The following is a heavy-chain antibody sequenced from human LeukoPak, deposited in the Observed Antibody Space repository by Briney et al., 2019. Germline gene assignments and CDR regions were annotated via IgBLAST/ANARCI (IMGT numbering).Heavy chain of an antibody. CDR1: GFTFSSYA. D-gene: IGHD3-22*01. J-gene: IGHJ4*02. V-gene: IGHV3-23*01. CDR2: ISGSGGST. Sequence: GGSPRLSCAASGFTFSSYAMSWVRQAPGKGLEWVSAISGSGGSTYYADSVKGRFTISRDNSKNTLYLQMNSLRAEDTAVYYCAKQSRYYDSSGYHTLTDYWGQGTLVTVSS. CDR3: AKQSRYYDSSGYHTLTDY.